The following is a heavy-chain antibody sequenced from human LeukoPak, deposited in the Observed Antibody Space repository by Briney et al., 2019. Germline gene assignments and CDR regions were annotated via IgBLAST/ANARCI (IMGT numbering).Heavy chain of an antibody. Sequence: PSETLSLTCTVSGGSISSGSYYWSWIRQPAGKGLEWIGRIYTSGSTNYNPSLKSRVTMSVDTSKNQFSLKLSSVTAADTAVYYCARDRYDSSGYHLHMDVWGKGTTVTVSS. J-gene: IGHJ6*03. CDR1: GGSISSGSYY. CDR3: ARDRYDSSGYHLHMDV. D-gene: IGHD3-22*01. CDR2: IYTSGST. V-gene: IGHV4-61*02.